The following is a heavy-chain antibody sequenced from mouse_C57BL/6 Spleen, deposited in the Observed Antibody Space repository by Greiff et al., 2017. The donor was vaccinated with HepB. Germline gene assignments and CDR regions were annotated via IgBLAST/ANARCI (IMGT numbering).Heavy chain of an antibody. CDR1: GYTFTSYW. CDR2: IHPNSGST. CDR3: ARGVRWDGYAMDY. V-gene: IGHV1-64*01. J-gene: IGHJ4*01. Sequence: QVQLQQPGAELVKPGASVKLSCKASGYTFTSYWMHWVKQRPGQGLEWIGMIHPNSGSTNYNEKFKSKATLTVDKSSSTAYMQLSSLTSEDSAVYYCARGVRWDGYAMDYWGQGTSVTVSS. D-gene: IGHD4-1*01.